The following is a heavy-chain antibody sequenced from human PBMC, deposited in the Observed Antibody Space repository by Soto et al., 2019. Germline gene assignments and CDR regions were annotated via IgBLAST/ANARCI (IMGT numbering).Heavy chain of an antibody. CDR2: ISGSGGST. D-gene: IGHD4-17*01. CDR1: GFTFSSYA. J-gene: IGHJ6*02. CDR3: ANYGEGLGYYGMDV. V-gene: IGHV3-23*01. Sequence: GGSLRLSCAASGFTFSSYAMSWVRQAPGKGLEWVSAISGSGGSTYHADSMKGRFTISRDNSKNTLYLQMNSLRAEDTAVYYCANYGEGLGYYGMDVWGQGTTVTVSS.